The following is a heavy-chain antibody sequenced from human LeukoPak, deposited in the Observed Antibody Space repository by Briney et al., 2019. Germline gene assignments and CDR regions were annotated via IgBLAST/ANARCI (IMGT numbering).Heavy chain of an antibody. J-gene: IGHJ6*01. V-gene: IGHV4-4*07. D-gene: IGHD6-19*01. CDR3: ARDRSIAVAGARYYYYGMDV. Sequence: WETLSLTCTVSGGTIDSNYYWTLIRPPAGKGLEWIGSIYPTGTTNYNPSLKGRVTISVDTSKNQFSLKLSSVTAADTAVYYCARDRSIAVAGARYYYYGMDVWGKGTTVSVS. CDR2: IYPTGTT. CDR1: GGTIDSNYY.